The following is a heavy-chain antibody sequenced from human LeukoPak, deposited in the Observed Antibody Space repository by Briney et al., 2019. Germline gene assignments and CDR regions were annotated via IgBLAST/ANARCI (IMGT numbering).Heavy chain of an antibody. CDR2: ITTRSTSI. CDR3: ARDGPSSGFYYGGRIFSYFDF. CDR1: GVTLSTYG. V-gene: IGHV3-21*01. D-gene: IGHD3-22*01. J-gene: IGHJ3*01. Sequence: GGSLRLSCAASGVTLSTYGMYWVRQAPGKGLEWVSSITTRSTSIYYADSVKGRFTISRDNAKNSLYLQMNSLRAEDTAVYYCARDGPSSGFYYGGRIFSYFDFWGQGTMVTVSS.